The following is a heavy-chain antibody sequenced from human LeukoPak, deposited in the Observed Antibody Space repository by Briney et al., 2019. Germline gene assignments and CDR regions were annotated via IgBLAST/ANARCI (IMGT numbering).Heavy chain of an antibody. Sequence: GGSLRLSCAASGFTFSSYGMHWVRQAPGKGLEWVAVISYDGSNKYYADSVKGRFTISRDNSKNTLYLQMNSLRAEDTAVYYCVDGYNWNYWGQGTLVTVSS. D-gene: IGHD5-24*01. V-gene: IGHV3-30*03. CDR2: ISYDGSNK. J-gene: IGHJ4*02. CDR1: GFTFSSYG. CDR3: VDGYNWNY.